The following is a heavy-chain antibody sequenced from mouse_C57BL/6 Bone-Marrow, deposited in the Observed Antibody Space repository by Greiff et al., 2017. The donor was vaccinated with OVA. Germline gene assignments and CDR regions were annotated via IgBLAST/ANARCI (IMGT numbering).Heavy chain of an antibody. CDR1: GYTFTSYW. V-gene: IGHV1-64*01. CDR3: ARESTTVVKAY. J-gene: IGHJ3*01. CDR2: IHPNSGST. D-gene: IGHD1-1*01. Sequence: QVQLQQPGAELVKPGASVKLSCKASGYTFTSYWMHWVKQRPGQGLEWIGMIHPNSGSTNYNEKFKSKATLTVDKSSSTAYMQLSSLTSEDSAVYYCARESTTVVKAYWGQGTLVTVSA.